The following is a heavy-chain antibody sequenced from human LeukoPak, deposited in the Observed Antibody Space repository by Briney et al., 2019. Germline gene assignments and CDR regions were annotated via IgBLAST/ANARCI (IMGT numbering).Heavy chain of an antibody. CDR2: IKQDGSEK. CDR1: GFTFSSYW. D-gene: IGHD6-13*01. CDR3: AREGSKQLALDY. V-gene: IGHV3-7*01. J-gene: IGHJ4*02. Sequence: PGGSLRLSCAASGFTFSSYWMSWVRQAPGKGLEWVANIKQDGSEKHYVDSVKGRFTISRDNAKNSLYLQMNSLGAEDTAVYYCAREGSKQLALDYWGQGTLVTVSS.